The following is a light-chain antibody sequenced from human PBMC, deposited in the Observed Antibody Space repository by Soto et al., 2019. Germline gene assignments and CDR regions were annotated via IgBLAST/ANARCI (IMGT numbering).Light chain of an antibody. J-gene: IGKJ5*01. Sequence: IVMTQSPATLSVSPGERATLSCRAGQTIYSNVAWYQQRPGQAPRLLIYRASTRATGVPARFSGSGSGTEFTLTISRLEPEDFAVYYCQQYDNWPPITFGQGTRLEIK. CDR3: QQYDNWPPIT. CDR2: RAS. V-gene: IGKV3-15*01. CDR1: QTIYSN.